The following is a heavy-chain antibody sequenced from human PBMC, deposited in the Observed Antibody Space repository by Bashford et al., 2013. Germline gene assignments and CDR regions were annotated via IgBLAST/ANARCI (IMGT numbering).Heavy chain of an antibody. Sequence: VASVKVSCKASGYTFTSYGISWVRQAPGQGLEWMGWISAYNGNTNYAQKLQGRVTMTSDASTTTVYMELSHLSSEDTAVYFCARASSSWSKFDYWGQGTLVTVSS. D-gene: IGHD2-2*01. V-gene: IGHV1-18*01. CDR2: ISAYNGNT. CDR1: GYTFTSYG. J-gene: IGHJ4*02. CDR3: ARASSSWSKFDY.